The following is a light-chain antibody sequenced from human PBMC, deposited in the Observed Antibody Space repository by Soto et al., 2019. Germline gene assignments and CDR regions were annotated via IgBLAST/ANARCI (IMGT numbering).Light chain of an antibody. J-gene: IGKJ2*01. V-gene: IGKV3-20*01. CDR3: QQYGSLPYT. CDR2: GAS. CDR1: QSVSSNY. Sequence: EIVLTQSPGTLSLSPGERVTLSCRASQSVSSNYLAWYQQNPGQAPRVLIYGASSRATGIPDRFSGSGSGKDFTLTISRLEPEDFAVYYCQQYGSLPYTFGPGTKLEIK.